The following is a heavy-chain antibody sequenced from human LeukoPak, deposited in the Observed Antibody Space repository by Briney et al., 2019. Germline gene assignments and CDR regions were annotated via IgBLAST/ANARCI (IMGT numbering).Heavy chain of an antibody. Sequence: GGSLRLSCAASGFTFSNAWMSWVRQAPGKGLEWVAVISYDGSNKYYADSVKGRFTISRDNSKNTLYLQMNSLRAEDTAVYYCARGMGSGYYLPLDYWGQGTLVTVSS. CDR1: GFTFSNAW. V-gene: IGHV3-30*01. J-gene: IGHJ4*02. CDR2: ISYDGSNK. CDR3: ARGMGSGYYLPLDY. D-gene: IGHD3-22*01.